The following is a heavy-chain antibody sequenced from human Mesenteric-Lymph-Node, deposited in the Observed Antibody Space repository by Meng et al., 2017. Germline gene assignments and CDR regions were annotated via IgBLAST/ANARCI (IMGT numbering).Heavy chain of an antibody. Sequence: ASVKVSCKASGYTFTAYYMHWMRQAPGQGLEWMGWINPNSGDTSYSQRFQGRVTMTRDSSITTAYMELSSLISDDTAIYYCAKGGSFEGHHSGGFPVGAWGQGTLVTVSS. CDR2: INPNSGDT. CDR1: GYTFTAYY. D-gene: IGHD2-15*01. J-gene: IGHJ5*02. V-gene: IGHV1-2*02. CDR3: AKGGSFEGHHSGGFPVGA.